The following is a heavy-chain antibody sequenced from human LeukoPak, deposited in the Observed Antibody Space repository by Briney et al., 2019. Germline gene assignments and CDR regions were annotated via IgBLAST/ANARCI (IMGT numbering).Heavy chain of an antibody. J-gene: IGHJ6*02. CDR2: IYHSGST. CDR3: ARFGCTNGVCSYYYYGMDV. D-gene: IGHD2-8*01. V-gene: IGHV4-30-2*01. Sequence: SQTLSLTCAVSGGSISSGGYSWSWIRQPPGKGLEWIGYIYHSGSTYYNPSLKSRVTISVDRSKNQFSLKLSSVTAADTAVYYCARFGCTNGVCSYYYYGMDVWGQGITVTVSS. CDR1: GGSISSGGYS.